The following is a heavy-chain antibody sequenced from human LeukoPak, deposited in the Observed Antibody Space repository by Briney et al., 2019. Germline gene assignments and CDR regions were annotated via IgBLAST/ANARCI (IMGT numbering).Heavy chain of an antibody. CDR1: GFTFSSYS. J-gene: IGHJ4*02. CDR3: ARDHDDLWSGSLDY. V-gene: IGHV3-48*01. Sequence: GGSLRLSCAASGFTFSSYSMNWVRQAPGKGLEWVSYISSSSSTIYYADSVKGRFTISRDNAKNSLYLQMNSLRAEDTAVYYCARDHDDLWSGSLDYWGQGTLVTVSS. D-gene: IGHD3-3*01. CDR2: ISSSSSTI.